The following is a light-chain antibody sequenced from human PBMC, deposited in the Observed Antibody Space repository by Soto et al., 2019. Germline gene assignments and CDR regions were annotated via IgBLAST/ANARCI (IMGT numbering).Light chain of an antibody. J-gene: IGLJ2*01. CDR3: QSYDSSLSGPVL. CDR2: GDT. V-gene: IGLV1-40*01. CDR1: NSNIGAGYD. Sequence: QSVLTQPPSVSGAPGQRVTISCTGRNSNIGAGYDVNWYQHLPGTAPKLLIYGDTIRPSGVPDRFSGSKSATSASLAIAGLQVEDEGDYYCQSYDSSLSGPVLFGGGTKLTVL.